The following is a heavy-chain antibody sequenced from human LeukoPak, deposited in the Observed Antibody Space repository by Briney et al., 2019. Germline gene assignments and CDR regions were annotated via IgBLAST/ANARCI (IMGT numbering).Heavy chain of an antibody. CDR3: ARQTGYSSSWGYFDY. Sequence: PGGSPRLSCAASGFTFSSYSMNWVRQAPGKGLEWVSYISSSSTIYYADSVKGRFTISRDNAKNSLYLQMNSLRAEDTAVYYCARQTGYSSSWGYFDYWGQGTLVTVSS. CDR2: ISSSSTI. V-gene: IGHV3-48*01. D-gene: IGHD6-19*01. CDR1: GFTFSSYS. J-gene: IGHJ4*02.